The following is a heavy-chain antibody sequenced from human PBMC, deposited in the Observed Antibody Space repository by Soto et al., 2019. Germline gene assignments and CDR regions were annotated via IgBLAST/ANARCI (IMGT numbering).Heavy chain of an antibody. CDR1: GGSFSGYY. J-gene: IGHJ4*02. CDR3: ARGLDCSSTSCYAGYEIDY. Sequence: SETLSLTCAVYGGSFSGYYWSWIRQPPGKGLEWIGEINHSGSTNYNPSLKSRVTISVDTSKNQFSLKLSSVTAADTAVYYCARGLDCSSTSCYAGYEIDYWGQGTLVTVSS. V-gene: IGHV4-34*01. D-gene: IGHD2-2*01. CDR2: INHSGST.